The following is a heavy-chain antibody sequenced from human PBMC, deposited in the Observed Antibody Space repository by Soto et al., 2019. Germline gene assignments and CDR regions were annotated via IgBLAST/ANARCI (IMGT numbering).Heavy chain of an antibody. CDR1: GFTFSSYG. Sequence: QVQLVESGGGVVQPGRSLRLSCAASGFTFSSYGMHWVRQAPGKGLEWVAGISYDGSNKYYADSVKGRFTISRDNSKNTLYLQMTSLRAEDTAVYYCAKHRPKYFDLWGRGTLVTVSS. CDR3: AKHRPKYFDL. CDR2: ISYDGSNK. J-gene: IGHJ2*01. V-gene: IGHV3-30*18. D-gene: IGHD6-6*01.